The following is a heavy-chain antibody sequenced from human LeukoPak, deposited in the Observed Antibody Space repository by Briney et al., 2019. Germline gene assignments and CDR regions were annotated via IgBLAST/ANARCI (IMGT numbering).Heavy chain of an antibody. J-gene: IGHJ6*02. CDR1: GGSISSYY. V-gene: IGHV4-4*07. D-gene: IGHD2-2*01. CDR2: IYTSGST. Sequence: PSETLSLTCTVSGGSISSYYWSWIRQPAGKGLEWIGRIYTSGSTNYNPSLKSRVTMSVDTSKNQFSLKLSSVTAADTAVYYCASDHGLCSSTSCYYYYGMDVWGQGTTVTVSS. CDR3: ASDHGLCSSTSCYYYYGMDV.